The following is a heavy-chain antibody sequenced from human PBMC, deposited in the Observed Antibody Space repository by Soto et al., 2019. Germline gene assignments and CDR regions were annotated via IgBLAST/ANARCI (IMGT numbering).Heavy chain of an antibody. D-gene: IGHD1-1*01. CDR2: ISQDGSET. V-gene: IGHV3-7*01. CDR1: GFTFSWHY. CDR3: ARHGTYNLDY. J-gene: IGHJ4*02. Sequence: EVQLVESGGGLVQPGGSLRLSCAASGFTFSWHYLSWVRQAPGKGLEHVVSISQDGSETYYVDSVRGRFTISRDNAKNSLYVQMNSLRVEDTAIYYCARHGTYNLDYWGQGTLVTVSS.